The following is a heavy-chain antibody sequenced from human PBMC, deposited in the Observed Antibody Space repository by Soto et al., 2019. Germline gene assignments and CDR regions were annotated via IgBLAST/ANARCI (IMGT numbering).Heavy chain of an antibody. CDR3: AKLSCTGSPCYFPGWFDP. J-gene: IGHJ5*02. CDR2: INHTGST. V-gene: IGHV4-34*01. CDR1: GGSFSGYY. Sequence: SETLSLTCAVSGGSFSGYYWSWIRQPPGKGLGWIGEINHTGSTNYNPSLKRRVTISVDMSKNQFTLKLSSMTAADTAVYYCAKLSCTGSPCYFPGWFDPWGQGTLVTVSS. D-gene: IGHD2-8*02.